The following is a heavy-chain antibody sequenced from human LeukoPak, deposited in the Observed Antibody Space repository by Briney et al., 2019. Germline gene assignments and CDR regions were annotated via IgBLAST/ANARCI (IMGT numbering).Heavy chain of an antibody. V-gene: IGHV3-48*01. J-gene: IGHJ4*02. CDR3: AREEEDYDR. D-gene: IGHD3-3*01. CDR2: ISSSSNTI. CDR1: GFIFSTYN. Sequence: GGSLRLSCSAPGFIFSTYNMNWVRQAPGKGLEWVSYISSSSNTIYYADSVRGRFTISRDNAKNSLYLQMNSLRAEDTAVYYCAREEEDYDRWGQGTLVTVSS.